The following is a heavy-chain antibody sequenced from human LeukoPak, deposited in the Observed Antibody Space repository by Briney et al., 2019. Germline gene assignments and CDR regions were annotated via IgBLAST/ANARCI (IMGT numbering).Heavy chain of an antibody. D-gene: IGHD3-22*01. J-gene: IGHJ5*02. CDR3: VRGRDYYDSSGYYPRFDP. V-gene: IGHV1-46*01. CDR2: INPSGGST. Sequence: DSVKVSCKASGYTFTSYYMHWVRQAPGQGLEWMGIINPSGGSTSYAQKFQGRVTMTRDTSTSTVYMELSSLRSEDTAVYYCVRGRDYYDSSGYYPRFDPWGQGTLVTVSS. CDR1: GYTFTSYY.